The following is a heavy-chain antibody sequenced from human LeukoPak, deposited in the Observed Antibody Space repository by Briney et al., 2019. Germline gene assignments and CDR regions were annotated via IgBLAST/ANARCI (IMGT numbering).Heavy chain of an antibody. CDR2: INPNSGGT. J-gene: IGHJ6*02. Sequence: ASVKVSCKASGYTFTGYYMHWVRQAPGQGLAWMGWINPNSGGTNYAQKFQGRVTMTRDTSISTAYMELSRLRSDDTAVYYCARDVVANVETSYGMDVWGQGTTVTVSS. D-gene: IGHD2-21*01. CDR1: GYTFTGYY. CDR3: ARDVVANVETSYGMDV. V-gene: IGHV1-2*02.